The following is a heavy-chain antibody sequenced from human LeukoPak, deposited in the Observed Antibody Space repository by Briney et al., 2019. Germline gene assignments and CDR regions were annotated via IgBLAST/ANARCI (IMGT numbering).Heavy chain of an antibody. J-gene: IGHJ4*03. CDR2: NNHRGDT. Sequence: SETLSLTCAVYGGSFSRYYWSWIRQSPGKGLEWIAENNHRGDTNYNPSVKSRVTISVDTSKNQFSLKVTSLTAADTAVYFCARGPTISETGYFDYWGQGTLVTVSS. V-gene: IGHV4-34*01. D-gene: IGHD1-1*01. CDR3: ARGPTISETGYFDY. CDR1: GGSFSRYY.